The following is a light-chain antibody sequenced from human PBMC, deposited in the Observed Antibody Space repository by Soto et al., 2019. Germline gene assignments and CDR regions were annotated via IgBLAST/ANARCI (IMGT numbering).Light chain of an antibody. CDR2: GAS. Sequence: EIVLTQSPGTLSLSPGERSTLSCRASHSVSSNYLAWYQQKPGQAPRLLIYGASRRATGIPDRFSASGSGTDFALTIRRLEPEDFAVYYCQQSDSSPLLTFGGGSRVEIK. CDR1: HSVSSNY. J-gene: IGKJ4*01. V-gene: IGKV3-20*01. CDR3: QQSDSSPLLT.